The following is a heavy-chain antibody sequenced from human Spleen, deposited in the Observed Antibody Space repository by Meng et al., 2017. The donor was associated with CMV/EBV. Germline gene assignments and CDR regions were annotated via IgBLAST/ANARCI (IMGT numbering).Heavy chain of an antibody. Sequence: SVKVSCKASGYTFTSYGISWVRQAPGQGLEWMGGIIPIFGTANYAQKFQGRVTLTTDESTSTAYMELSSLRSEDTAVYYCARDGAKGVYYYYGMDVWGQGTTVTVSS. CDR1: GYTFTSYG. V-gene: IGHV1-69*05. CDR2: IIPIFGTA. D-gene: IGHD4/OR15-4a*01. CDR3: ARDGAKGVYYYYGMDV. J-gene: IGHJ6*02.